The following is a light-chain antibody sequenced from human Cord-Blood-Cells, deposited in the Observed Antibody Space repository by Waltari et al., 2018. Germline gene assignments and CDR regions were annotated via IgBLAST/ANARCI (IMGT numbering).Light chain of an antibody. V-gene: IGLV2-11*01. CDR2: DVS. CDR3: CSYAGSYTLV. CDR1: SSDVGGYNY. J-gene: IGLJ3*02. Sequence: QFALTQPRSVSGSPGQSVTISCTGTSSDVGGYNYVSWYQHHPGKAPKLMIYDVSKRPSGVPDRFSGSKSGNTASLTISGLQAEDEADYYCCSYAGSYTLVFGGGTKLTVL.